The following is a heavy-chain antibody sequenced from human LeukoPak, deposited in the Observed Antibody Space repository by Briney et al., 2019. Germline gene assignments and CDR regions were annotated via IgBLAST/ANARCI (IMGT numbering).Heavy chain of an antibody. CDR1: GYTFSDHY. CDR2: INPYSGDT. V-gene: IGHV1-2*02. Sequence: GASVKVSCKTSGYTFSDHYVQWLRQAPGQGLEWMGWINPYSGDTSSARKFQGRVTMTKDTSITTAYLELTGLTSDGTAIYYCAREGRGSGHWAGFDFWGQGALVTVSS. CDR3: AREGRGSGHWAGFDF. D-gene: IGHD7-27*01. J-gene: IGHJ4*02.